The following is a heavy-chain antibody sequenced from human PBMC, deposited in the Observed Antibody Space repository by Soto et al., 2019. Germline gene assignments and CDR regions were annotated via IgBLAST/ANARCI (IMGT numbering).Heavy chain of an antibody. CDR2: IYNTVHS. CDR1: GGYISSGDYY. Sequence: QVQLQESGPGLVKPSQTLSLTCTVSGGYISSGDYYWSWIRQHPEKGLEWIGYIYNTVHSSYNPSLQSRLTISIDTSKNQFSLKLSSVTAADTAMYYCARGRRYTSSWYWFDPRGQGTLVTVSS. D-gene: IGHD6-13*01. V-gene: IGHV4-31*03. J-gene: IGHJ5*02. CDR3: ARGRRYTSSWYWFDP.